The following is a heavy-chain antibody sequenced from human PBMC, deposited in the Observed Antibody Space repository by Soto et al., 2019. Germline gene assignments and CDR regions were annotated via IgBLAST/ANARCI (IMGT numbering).Heavy chain of an antibody. CDR1: CVSIRNASYS. CDR3: ARERGVDALFDS. Sequence: TLSLTCTVSCVSIRNASYSWSWIRHPPGKGLEWIGYIYPSGMPFYNPSLRSRVTISIDRSNDQFSLNLKSVTAEDKAVYYCARERGVDALFDSWVHGTRVTVSS. D-gene: IGHD2-2*01. CDR2: IYPSGMP. J-gene: IGHJ4*01. V-gene: IGHV4-30-2*01.